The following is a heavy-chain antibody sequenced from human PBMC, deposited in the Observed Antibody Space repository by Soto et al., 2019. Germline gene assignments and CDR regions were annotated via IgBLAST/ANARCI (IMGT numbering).Heavy chain of an antibody. CDR2: INHSGTT. CDR1: GRAFTDCY. V-gene: IGHV4-34*01. J-gene: IGHJ1*01. Sequence: SETLSPTSRNSGRAFTDCYCSWIRQPPGKGLEWIGEINHSGTTNYNPSLKSRVTMSVDTSKNHFSLKLSSVTAADTAVYYCASFNDRSEPASILYWGQGTLVT. D-gene: IGHD2-21*01. CDR3: ASFNDRSEPASILY.